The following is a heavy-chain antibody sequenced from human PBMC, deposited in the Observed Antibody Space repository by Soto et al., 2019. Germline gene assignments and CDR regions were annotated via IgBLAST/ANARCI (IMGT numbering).Heavy chain of an antibody. Sequence: PGGSLRLSCAASGFTFSSYWMHWVRQAPGKGLVWVSRVNGDGGNTIYADSVKGRFTISRDNARNTLYLQVNSLRAEDTGVYYCARDLWNNGCFYFGGQGTLVTVSS. J-gene: IGHJ4*02. D-gene: IGHD1-1*01. V-gene: IGHV3-74*01. CDR1: GFTFSSYW. CDR3: ARDLWNNGCFYF. CDR2: VNGDGGNT.